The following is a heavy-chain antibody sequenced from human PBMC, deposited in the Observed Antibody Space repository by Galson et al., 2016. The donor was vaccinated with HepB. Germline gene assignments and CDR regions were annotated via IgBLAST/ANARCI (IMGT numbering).Heavy chain of an antibody. J-gene: IGHJ4*02. Sequence: SETLSLTCAVSGGSISSVNWWSWVRQPPGKGLEWIGEIYHGGYTNYNLSLESRVTISVDKSKNQFSLKLSSGTAADTAGYYCANSPRRGCTGAPCYTNDWGQGTLVTVSS. D-gene: IGHD2-8*02. CDR1: GGSISSVNW. CDR3: ANSPRRGCTGAPCYTND. V-gene: IGHV4-4*02. CDR2: IYHGGYT.